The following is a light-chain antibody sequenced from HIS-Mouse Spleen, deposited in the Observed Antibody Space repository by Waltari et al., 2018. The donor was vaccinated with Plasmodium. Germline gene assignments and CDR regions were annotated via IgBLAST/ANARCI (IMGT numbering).Light chain of an antibody. CDR3: QQYGSSPYT. J-gene: IGKJ2*01. CDR1: QSVSSSY. CDR2: GES. Sequence: EIVLTQSPGTLCLSPGERATLSLRASQSVSSSYLAWDQQKPGQAPRLLTYGESSRATGIPDRFSGSGSGTDFTLTISRLETEDFAVYYCQQYGSSPYTFGQGTKLEIK. V-gene: IGKV3-20*01.